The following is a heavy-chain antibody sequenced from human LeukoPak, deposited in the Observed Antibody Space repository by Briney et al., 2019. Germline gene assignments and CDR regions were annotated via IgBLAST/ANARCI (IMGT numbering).Heavy chain of an antibody. Sequence: PSETLSLTCTVSGGSLSSYYWSWLRQPPGKGLEWVGYIYYSGSTNYHPSLKSRVTISADTSKNQFSLKLSSVTAADTAVYYCARDGEYCGGDCYSPGMDVWGQGTTVTVSS. J-gene: IGHJ6*02. V-gene: IGHV4-59*01. D-gene: IGHD2-21*02. CDR1: GGSLSSYY. CDR2: IYYSGST. CDR3: ARDGEYCGGDCYSPGMDV.